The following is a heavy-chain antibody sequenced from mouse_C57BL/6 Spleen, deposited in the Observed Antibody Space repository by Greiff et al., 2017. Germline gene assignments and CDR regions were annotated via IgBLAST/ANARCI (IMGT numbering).Heavy chain of an antibody. CDR3: TNYDYDYWYFDV. CDR1: GFTFSNYW. V-gene: IGHV6-3*01. Sequence: EVQLQESGGGLVQPGGSMKLSCVASGFTFSNYWMNWVRQSPEKGLEWVAQIRLKSDNYATHYAESVKGRFTISRDDSKSSVYLQMNNLRAEDTGIYCCTNYDYDYWYFDVWGTGTTVTVSS. J-gene: IGHJ1*03. CDR2: IRLKSDNYAT. D-gene: IGHD2-4*01.